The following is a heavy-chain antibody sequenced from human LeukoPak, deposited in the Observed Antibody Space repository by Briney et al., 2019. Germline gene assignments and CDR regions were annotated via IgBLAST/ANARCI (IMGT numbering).Heavy chain of an antibody. Sequence: ASVKVSCKASGYTFTGYYMHWVRQAPGQGLEWMGWINPNSGGTSFAQNLQGRVNMTRDTSIATFYMELSRPRSDDTAVYYCARQDIAMPNSLDYWGQGTLVTVSS. J-gene: IGHJ4*02. V-gene: IGHV1-2*02. CDR3: ARQDIAMPNSLDY. CDR1: GYTFTGYY. D-gene: IGHD5-18*01. CDR2: INPNSGGT.